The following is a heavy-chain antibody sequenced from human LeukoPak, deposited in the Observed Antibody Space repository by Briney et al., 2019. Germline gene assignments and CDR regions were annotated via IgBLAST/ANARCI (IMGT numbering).Heavy chain of an antibody. V-gene: IGHV3-23*01. CDR2: ISGSGGST. D-gene: IGHD4-17*01. CDR3: ARVHESEPDDYGDYFDY. J-gene: IGHJ4*02. Sequence: GGSLRLSCAASGFTFSSYAMSWVRQAPGKGLEWVLAISGSGGSTYYADSVKGRFTISRDNSKNTLYLQMNSLRAEDTAVYYCARVHESEPDDYGDYFDYWGQGTLVTVSS. CDR1: GFTFSSYA.